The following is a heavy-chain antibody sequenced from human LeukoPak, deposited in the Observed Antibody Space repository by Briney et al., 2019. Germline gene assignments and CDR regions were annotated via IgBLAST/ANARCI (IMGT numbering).Heavy chain of an antibody. CDR3: ARASGEGIFGVVIIEY. J-gene: IGHJ4*02. Sequence: ASVKVSCKASGYTFTGYYMHWVRQAPGQGLEWMGWINPNSGGTNNAQKFQGRVTMTRDTSISTAYMELSRLRSDDTAVYYCARASGEGIFGVVIIEYWGQGTLVTVSS. V-gene: IGHV1-2*02. CDR1: GYTFTGYY. CDR2: INPNSGGT. D-gene: IGHD3-3*01.